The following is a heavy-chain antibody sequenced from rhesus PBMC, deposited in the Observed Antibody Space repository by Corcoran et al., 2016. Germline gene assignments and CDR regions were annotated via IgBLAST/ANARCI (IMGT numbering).Heavy chain of an antibody. D-gene: IGHD5-42*01. Sequence: QLQLQESGPGLVKPSETLSLTCAVSGGSISGYYWSWIRQPPGKGLEWIVNIDGKIPGTNYNPSLKSRVTISKDTSKNQFSLKLSSVTAADTAVYYCARRGYSGYSYFFDYWGQGVLVTVSS. CDR3: ARRGYSGYSYFFDY. V-gene: IGHV4-81*01. CDR1: GGSISGYY. J-gene: IGHJ4*01. CDR2: IDGKIPGT.